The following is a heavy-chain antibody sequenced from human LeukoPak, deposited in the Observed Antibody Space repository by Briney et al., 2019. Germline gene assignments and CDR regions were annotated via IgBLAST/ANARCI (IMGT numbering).Heavy chain of an antibody. CDR2: ISSSGSTI. V-gene: IGHV3-48*03. Sequence: QPGGSLRLSCAASGFTFSSYEMNWVRQAPGKGLEWVSYISSSGSTIYYADSVKGRFTISRDNAKNSLYLQMNSLRAEDTAVYYRWRVLSEQRGIYAFEIWGQRTMV. CDR3: WRVLSEQRGIYAFEI. CDR1: GFTFSSYE. D-gene: IGHD1/OR15-1a*01. J-gene: IGHJ3*02.